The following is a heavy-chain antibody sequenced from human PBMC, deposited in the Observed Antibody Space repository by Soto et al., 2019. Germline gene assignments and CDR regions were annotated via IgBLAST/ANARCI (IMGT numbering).Heavy chain of an antibody. CDR3: ARSRLLWFGELLASGPTSSNDAFDI. Sequence: ASVKVSCKASGYTFTSYDINWVRQATGQGLEWMGWMNPNSGNTGYAQKFQGRVTMTRNTSISTAYMELSSLRSEDTAVYYCARSRLLWFGELLASGPTSSNDAFDIWGQGTMVTVSS. D-gene: IGHD3-10*01. CDR2: MNPNSGNT. V-gene: IGHV1-8*01. CDR1: GYTFTSYD. J-gene: IGHJ3*02.